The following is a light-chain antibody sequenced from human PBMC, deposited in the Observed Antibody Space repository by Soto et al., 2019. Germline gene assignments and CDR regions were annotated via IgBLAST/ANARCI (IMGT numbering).Light chain of an antibody. V-gene: IGLV1-44*01. CDR3: ATWDDSLKALYV. CDR2: SNH. CDR1: SSNIAINT. J-gene: IGLJ1*01. Sequence: QSLRTHPPSTAGTTGQPLTISCSGSSSNIAINTGNWYQQLPGTAPKLLIYSNHQRPSGVPDRGSGSKSGTSASLAINGLQSEDEGDYYCATWDDSLKALYVCGTGTKVTGL.